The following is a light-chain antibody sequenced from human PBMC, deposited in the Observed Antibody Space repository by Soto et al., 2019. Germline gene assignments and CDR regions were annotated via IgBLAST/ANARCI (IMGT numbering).Light chain of an antibody. CDR2: TAS. CDR1: QTISRW. CDR3: QEYNNYWT. V-gene: IGKV1-5*01. Sequence: DIQMTQSPSTLSASVGDTVTITCRASQTISRWLAWYQQKPGKAPRLLIYTASTLESGVPSRFSASGSGTEFTLTISSLHPDDFATYYCQEYNNYWTSAQGTKADIK. J-gene: IGKJ1*01.